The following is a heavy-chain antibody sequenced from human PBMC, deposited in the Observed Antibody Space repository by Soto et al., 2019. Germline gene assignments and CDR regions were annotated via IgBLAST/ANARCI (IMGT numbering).Heavy chain of an antibody. V-gene: IGHV4-38-2*02. CDR3: ARGGYRYGLAY. CDR2: MHHSGRT. Sequence: PSETLSLTCTVSGYAIGSGYFWGWIRQSPGKGLEWIGSMHHSGRTHYSPSLKSRVTISVDRSKNQFSLKLSSVTAADTAVYFCARGGYRYGLAYWGQGTLVTVSA. CDR1: GYAIGSGYF. J-gene: IGHJ4*02. D-gene: IGHD5-18*01.